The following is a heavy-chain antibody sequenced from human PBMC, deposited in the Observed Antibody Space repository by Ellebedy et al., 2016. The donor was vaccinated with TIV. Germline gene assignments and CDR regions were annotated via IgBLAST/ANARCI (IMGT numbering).Heavy chain of an antibody. CDR3: TRENWYIDY. V-gene: IGHV3-23*01. CDR1: GFTFSSYA. J-gene: IGHJ4*02. CDR2: ISGSGDST. D-gene: IGHD1-1*01. Sequence: GESLKISYAASGFTFSSYAMSWVRQAPGKGLGWVSTISGSGDSTYYADSVKGRFTISRDNSKNTLYLQMNSLRAEDTAVYYCTRENWYIDYWGQGTLVTVSS.